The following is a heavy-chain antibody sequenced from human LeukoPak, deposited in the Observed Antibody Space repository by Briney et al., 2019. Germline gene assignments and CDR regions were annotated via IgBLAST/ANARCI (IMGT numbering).Heavy chain of an antibody. J-gene: IGHJ2*01. V-gene: IGHV4-39*07. CDR3: ARDKVPLTVEMATMAGYFDL. CDR2: IYYSGST. CDR1: GGSLSSSSYY. D-gene: IGHD5-24*01. Sequence: SETLSLTCTVSGGSLSSSSYYWGWIRQPPGKGLEWIGSIYYSGSTYYNPSLKSRVTISVDTSKNQFSLKLSSVTAADTAVYYCARDKVPLTVEMATMAGYFDLWGRGTLVTVSS.